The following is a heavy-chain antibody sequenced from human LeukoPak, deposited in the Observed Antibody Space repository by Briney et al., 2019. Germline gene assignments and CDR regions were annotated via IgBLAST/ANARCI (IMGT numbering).Heavy chain of an antibody. J-gene: IGHJ1*01. CDR1: GFTFSSYA. CDR3: AKDPRRSSSSTFQH. Sequence: GGSLRLSCAASGFTFSSYAMGWVRQAPGKGLEWVSAISGSGGSTYYADSVKGRFTISRDNSKNTLYLQMNSQRAEDTAVYYCAKDPRRSSSSTFQHWGQGTLVTVSS. V-gene: IGHV3-23*01. CDR2: ISGSGGST. D-gene: IGHD6-6*01.